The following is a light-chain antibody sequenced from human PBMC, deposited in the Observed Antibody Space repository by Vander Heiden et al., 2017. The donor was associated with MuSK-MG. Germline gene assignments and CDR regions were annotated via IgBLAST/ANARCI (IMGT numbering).Light chain of an antibody. CDR1: QSISSV. Sequence: DIQLTQSPSSLSASVGERVTLPCRASQSISSVFNWYQQKPGKAPKLLIYDASSSQRGVPSRFSGRGSGTDFTLIITSLQAEDVATYYCQQSYSTPSTFGQGTKVEIK. J-gene: IGKJ1*01. CDR2: DAS. CDR3: QQSYSTPST. V-gene: IGKV1-39*01.